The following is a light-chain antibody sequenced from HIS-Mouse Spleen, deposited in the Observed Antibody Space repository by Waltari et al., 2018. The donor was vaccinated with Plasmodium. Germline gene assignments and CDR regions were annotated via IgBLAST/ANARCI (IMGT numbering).Light chain of an antibody. CDR1: SSNIGTTY. V-gene: IGLV1-51*01. Sequence: QSVLTQPPSVSAAPGQKVTISCSGSSSNIGTTYVSWYQQLPGTAPKLLIYENNKRPSWIPDRFSGSKSGTSATLGITGLQTGDEADYYCGTWDSSLSAGVVFGGGTKLTVL. CDR3: GTWDSSLSAGVV. CDR2: ENN. J-gene: IGLJ2*01.